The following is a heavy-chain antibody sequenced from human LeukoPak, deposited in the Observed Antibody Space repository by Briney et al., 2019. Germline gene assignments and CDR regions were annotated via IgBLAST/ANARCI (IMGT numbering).Heavy chain of an antibody. D-gene: IGHD3-10*01. CDR3: ARDSYYGSGSYYPSDGFDI. V-gene: IGHV3-23*01. J-gene: IGHJ3*02. CDR2: IASNGGNT. CDR1: GFTFSAFS. Sequence: GGSLRLSCAASGFTFSAFSMTWVRQAPGKGLEWVSLIASNGGNTYYADSVKGRFTISRDNSKNTLYLQMNSLRAEDTAVYYCARDSYYGSGSYYPSDGFDIWGQGTMVTVSS.